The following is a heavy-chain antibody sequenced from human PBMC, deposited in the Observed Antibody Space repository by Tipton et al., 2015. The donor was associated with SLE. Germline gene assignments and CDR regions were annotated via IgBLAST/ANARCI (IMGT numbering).Heavy chain of an antibody. V-gene: IGHV4-39*01. CDR2: IYYSGST. J-gene: IGHJ4*02. CDR1: GGSISSSSYY. D-gene: IGHD4-17*01. Sequence: TLSLTCTASGGSISSSSYYWGWIRQPPGKGLEWIGSIYYSGSTYYNPSLKSRVTISVDTSKNQFSLKLTSVTAADTAVYYCARHDYGDCGYFDYWGQGTLVTVSS. CDR3: ARHDYGDCGYFDY.